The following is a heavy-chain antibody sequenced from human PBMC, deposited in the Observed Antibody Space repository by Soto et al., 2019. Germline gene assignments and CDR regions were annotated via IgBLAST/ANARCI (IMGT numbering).Heavy chain of an antibody. CDR3: ARGGTVTTSSWWANYYYYGMDV. CDR1: GLTFSSYS. Sequence: PGGSLRLSCAASGLTFSSYSMNWVRQAPGKGLEWVSSISSSSSYIYYADSVKGRFTISRDNAKNSLYLQMNSLRAEDTAVYYCARGGTVTTSSWWANYYYYGMDVWGQGTTVTVSS. V-gene: IGHV3-21*01. CDR2: ISSSSSYI. J-gene: IGHJ6*02. D-gene: IGHD4-17*01.